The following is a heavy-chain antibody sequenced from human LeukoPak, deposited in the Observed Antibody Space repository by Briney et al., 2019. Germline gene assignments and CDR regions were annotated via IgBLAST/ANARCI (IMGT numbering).Heavy chain of an antibody. D-gene: IGHD3-9*01. CDR1: GGSISSGGYY. V-gene: IGHV4-31*03. CDR2: IYYSGST. J-gene: IGHJ6*02. Sequence: SETLSLTCTVSGGSISSGGYYWSWIRQHPGKGLEWIGYIYYSGSTYYNPSLKSRVTISVDTSKNQFSLKLSSVTAADTAVYYCARDSRYDILTRHSYYGMDVWGQGTTVTVSS. CDR3: ARDSRYDILTRHSYYGMDV.